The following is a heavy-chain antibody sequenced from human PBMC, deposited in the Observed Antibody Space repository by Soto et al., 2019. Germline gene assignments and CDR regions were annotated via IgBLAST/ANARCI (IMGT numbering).Heavy chain of an antibody. V-gene: IGHV1-2*02. CDR2: INPNSGDT. J-gene: IGHJ3*01. Sequence: AASVKVSCKASGYSFTAYYIYWVRQAPGQGLEWVGWINPNSGDTKYAQMFQDRVTMTRDTSISTAYMELSKLRSDDTAVFFCARDPPSRFFLHAFDVWGQGTTVTVSS. CDR1: GYSFTAYY. CDR3: ARDPPSRFFLHAFDV. D-gene: IGHD3-3*01.